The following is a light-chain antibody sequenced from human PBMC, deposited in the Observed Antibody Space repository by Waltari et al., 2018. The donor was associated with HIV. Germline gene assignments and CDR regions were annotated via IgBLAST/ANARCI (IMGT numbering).Light chain of an antibody. V-gene: IGKV1-5*03. CDR2: RAT. J-gene: IGKJ3*01. CDR1: QHFNTW. CDR3: QQYHHFPFN. Sequence: DIQMTQSPSTLSASVGDRVILTCRPSQHFNTWLAWYRQKPGKAPELLIYRATSLQRGVPSRFSGGASGADFTLTIRSLQPDDVATYYCQQYHHFPFNFGPGTTVDI.